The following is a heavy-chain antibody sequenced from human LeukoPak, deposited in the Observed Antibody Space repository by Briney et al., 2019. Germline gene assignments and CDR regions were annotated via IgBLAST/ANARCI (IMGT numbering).Heavy chain of an antibody. CDR3: ARDPTSAGSSGWYGSLDY. Sequence: PGGSLRLSCAASGFTFSSYWMSSVRQAPGKGLEWVANIKQDGSEKYYVDSVRGRFTISRDNAKNSLYLQMNSLRAEDTAVYYCARDPTSAGSSGWYGSLDYWGQGTLVTVSS. CDR2: IKQDGSEK. CDR1: GFTFSSYW. J-gene: IGHJ4*02. V-gene: IGHV3-7*03. D-gene: IGHD6-19*01.